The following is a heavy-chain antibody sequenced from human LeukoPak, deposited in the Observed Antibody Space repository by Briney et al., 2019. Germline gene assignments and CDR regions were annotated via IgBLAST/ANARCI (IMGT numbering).Heavy chain of an antibody. CDR2: ISYDGSNK. Sequence: GRSLRLSCAASGFTFSSYGMHWVRQAPGKGLEWVAVISYDGSNKYYADSVKGRFTISRDNSKNTLYLQMNSLRAEDTAVCYCAKGSGSGWYNWFDPWGQGTLVTVSS. D-gene: IGHD6-19*01. CDR3: AKGSGSGWYNWFDP. CDR1: GFTFSSYG. V-gene: IGHV3-30*18. J-gene: IGHJ5*02.